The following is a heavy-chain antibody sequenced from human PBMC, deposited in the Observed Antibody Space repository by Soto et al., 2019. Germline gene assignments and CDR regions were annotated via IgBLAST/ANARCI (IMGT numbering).Heavy chain of an antibody. Sequence: SETLSLTCAVYGGSFSGYYWSWIRQPPGKGLEWIGEINHSGSTNYNPSLKSRVTISVATSKNQFSRKVSSVTAADTSVYYCARGARISEYSSSNDAFDIWGQGTMVTVSS. D-gene: IGHD6-6*01. V-gene: IGHV4-34*01. CDR3: ARGARISEYSSSNDAFDI. CDR2: INHSGST. CDR1: GGSFSGYY. J-gene: IGHJ3*02.